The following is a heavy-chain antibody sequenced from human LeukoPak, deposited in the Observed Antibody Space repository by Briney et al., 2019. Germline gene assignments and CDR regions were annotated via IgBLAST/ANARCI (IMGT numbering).Heavy chain of an antibody. CDR3: ARSYYYGSGRVFDY. CDR1: GGSISSYY. CDR2: ISYSGST. D-gene: IGHD3-10*01. J-gene: IGHJ4*02. V-gene: IGHV4-59*01. Sequence: SETLSLTCTVSGGSISSYYWSWIRQPPGKGLEWIACISYSGSTKYNPSLKSRVTISVDTSKNQLSLKLSSVTAADTAVYYCARSYYYGSGRVFDYWGQGTLVTVSS.